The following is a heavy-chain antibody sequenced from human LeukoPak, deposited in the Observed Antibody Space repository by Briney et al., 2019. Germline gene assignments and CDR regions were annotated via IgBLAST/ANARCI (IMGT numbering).Heavy chain of an antibody. D-gene: IGHD5-18*01. CDR2: IYYSGST. CDR3: AKGSWIQLWLHWFDP. CDR1: GGSISSSSYY. V-gene: IGHV4-39*01. J-gene: IGHJ5*02. Sequence: SETLSLTCTVSGGSISSSSYYWGWIRQPPGKGLEWIGGIYYSGSTYYNPSLKSRVTISVDTSKNQFSLKLSSVTAADTAVYYCAKGSWIQLWLHWFDPWGQGTLVTVSS.